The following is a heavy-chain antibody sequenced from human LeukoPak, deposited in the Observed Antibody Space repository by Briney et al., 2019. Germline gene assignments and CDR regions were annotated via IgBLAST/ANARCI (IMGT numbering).Heavy chain of an antibody. CDR3: AGDPSYSSGWYDY. CDR2: IYYSGST. J-gene: IGHJ4*02. Sequence: TSETLSLTCTVSGGSISSGGYYWSWIRQHPGKGLEWIGYIYYSGSTSYNPSLKSRVTISVDSSKNQVSLKLSSVTAADTAVYYCAGDPSYSSGWYDYWGQGTLVTVSS. CDR1: GGSISSGGYY. D-gene: IGHD6-19*01. V-gene: IGHV4-61*08.